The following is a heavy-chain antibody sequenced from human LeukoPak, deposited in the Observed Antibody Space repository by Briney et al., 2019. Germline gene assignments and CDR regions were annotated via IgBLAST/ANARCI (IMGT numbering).Heavy chain of an antibody. CDR3: AIVHSGYAALDY. D-gene: IGHD5-12*01. Sequence: GASVKVSCKVSGYTLTELSMHWVRQAPGKGLEWMGGFDPEDGETIYAQKFQGRVTMTEDTSTDTAYMGLSSLRSEDTAVYYCAIVHSGYAALDYWGREPWSPSPQ. CDR1: GYTLTELS. J-gene: IGHJ4*02. CDR2: FDPEDGET. V-gene: IGHV1-24*01.